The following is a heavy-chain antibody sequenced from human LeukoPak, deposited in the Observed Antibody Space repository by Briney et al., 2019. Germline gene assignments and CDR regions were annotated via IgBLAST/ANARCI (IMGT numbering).Heavy chain of an antibody. CDR2: INHSGST. CDR1: GGSFSGYY. D-gene: IGHD2-2*01. V-gene: IGHV4-34*01. Sequence: PSETLSLTCAAYGGSFSGYYWSWSRQPPGKGLEWIGEINHSGSTNYNPSLKSRVTISVDTSKNQFSLKLSSVTAADTAVYYCARGRIVVVPAPRPGAFDIWGQGTMVTVSS. J-gene: IGHJ3*02. CDR3: ARGRIVVVPAPRPGAFDI.